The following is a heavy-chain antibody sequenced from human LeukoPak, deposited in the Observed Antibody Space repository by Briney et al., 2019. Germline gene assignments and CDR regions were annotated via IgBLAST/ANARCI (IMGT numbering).Heavy chain of an antibody. CDR1: GGSISSSSYY. Sequence: SETLSLTCTVSGGSISSSSYYWGWIRQPPGKGLEWIGSIYYSGSTYYNPSLKSRVTISADTSKNQFSLKLSSVTAADTAVYYCARHPLSYDILTLAWFDPWGQGTLVTVSS. CDR2: IYYSGST. J-gene: IGHJ5*02. CDR3: ARHPLSYDILTLAWFDP. D-gene: IGHD3-9*01. V-gene: IGHV4-39*01.